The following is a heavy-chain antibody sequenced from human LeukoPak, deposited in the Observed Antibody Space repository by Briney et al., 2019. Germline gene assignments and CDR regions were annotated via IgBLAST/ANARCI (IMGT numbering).Heavy chain of an antibody. V-gene: IGHV1-2*04. CDR2: INPNSGGT. CDR1: GYTLTDYY. Sequence: VASVTVSFTASGYTLTDYYMYWVRQAPGQGLEWMGRINPNSGGTNYAQKFQGWVTMTRDTSISTAYMELSRLRSDDTAVYCCAVGPDSSGYSGYWGQGTLVTVSS. D-gene: IGHD3-22*01. J-gene: IGHJ4*02. CDR3: AVGPDSSGYSGY.